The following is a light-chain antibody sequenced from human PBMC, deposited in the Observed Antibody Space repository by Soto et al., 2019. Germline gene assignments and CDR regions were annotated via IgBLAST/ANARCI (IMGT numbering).Light chain of an antibody. Sequence: EIVLTQSPGTLSLSPGERATLSCRASQSVSSAYLAWYQQIPGQAPRLLIYGASSRATGIPDRFSGSGSGTDFNLTISGLEPEDFAVDYCQQSGSSFYTFGQGTKLEIK. CDR2: GAS. V-gene: IGKV3-20*01. CDR1: QSVSSAY. CDR3: QQSGSSFYT. J-gene: IGKJ2*01.